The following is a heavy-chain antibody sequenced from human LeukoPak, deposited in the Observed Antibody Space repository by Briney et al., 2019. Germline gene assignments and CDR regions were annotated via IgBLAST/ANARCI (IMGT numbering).Heavy chain of an antibody. CDR2: ISGSGGST. J-gene: IGHJ2*01. D-gene: IGHD2-8*02. V-gene: IGHV3-23*01. Sequence: AGGSLRLSCAASGFTFSSYAMSWVRQAPGKGLEWVSAISGSGGSTYYADSVKGRFTISRDNSKNTLYLQMNSLRAEDTAVYYCAKVSTGAVLARRKTNWYFDLWGRGTLVTVSS. CDR3: AKVSTGAVLARRKTNWYFDL. CDR1: GFTFSSYA.